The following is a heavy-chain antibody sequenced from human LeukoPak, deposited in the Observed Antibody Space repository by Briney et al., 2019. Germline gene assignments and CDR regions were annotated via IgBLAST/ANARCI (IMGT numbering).Heavy chain of an antibody. D-gene: IGHD1-1*01. CDR1: GFTFSSYG. J-gene: IGHJ4*02. CDR2: IRYDGSNK. V-gene: IGHV3-30*02. Sequence: PGGSLRLSCAASGFTFSSYGMHWVRQAPGKGLERVAFIRYDGSNKYYADSVQGRFTISRDNSKNTLYLQMNSLGTDDTAIYYCAEDQQLEPFHYWGRGTLVTVSS. CDR3: AEDQQLEPFHY.